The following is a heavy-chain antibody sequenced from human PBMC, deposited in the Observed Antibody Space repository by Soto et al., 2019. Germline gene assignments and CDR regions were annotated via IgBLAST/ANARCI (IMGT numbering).Heavy chain of an antibody. Sequence: GGSLRLSCAASGFTFSSYDMHWVRQAPGKGLEWVAVISYDGSNKYYADSVKGRFTISRDNSKNTLYLQMNSLRAEDTAVYYCAKDAGYSSGWYVNYYYYGMDVWGQGTTVTVSS. CDR2: ISYDGSNK. J-gene: IGHJ6*02. CDR1: GFTFSSYD. D-gene: IGHD6-19*01. CDR3: AKDAGYSSGWYVNYYYYGMDV. V-gene: IGHV3-30*18.